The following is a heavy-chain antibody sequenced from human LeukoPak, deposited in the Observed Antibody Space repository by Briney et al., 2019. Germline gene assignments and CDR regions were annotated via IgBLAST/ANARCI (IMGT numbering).Heavy chain of an antibody. CDR1: GFTFSSYA. Sequence: GGSLRLSCAASGFTFSSYAMSWVRQTPGKGLEWVSATIGGGDDTYHADSVKGRFTISRDNAKNSLYLQMNSLRAEDTAVYYCARDVETPQYYDILTGYPWGGGYYYYYMDVWGKGTTVTVSS. D-gene: IGHD3-9*01. CDR3: ARDVETPQYYDILTGYPWGGGYYYYYMDV. J-gene: IGHJ6*03. V-gene: IGHV3-23*01. CDR2: TIGGGDDT.